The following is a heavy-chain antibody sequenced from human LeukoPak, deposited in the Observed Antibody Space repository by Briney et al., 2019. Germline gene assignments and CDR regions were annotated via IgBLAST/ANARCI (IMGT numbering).Heavy chain of an antibody. D-gene: IGHD3-10*01. J-gene: IGHJ5*02. V-gene: IGHV3-30*18. CDR2: ISYDGSNK. Sequence: QTGGSLRLSCAASGFTFSSYGMHWVRQAPGKGLEWVAVISYDGSNKYYADSVKGRFTISRDNSKNTLYLQMNSLRAEDTAVYYCAKDPREDVLLWFGQTWGQGILVTVSS. CDR3: AKDPREDVLLWFGQT. CDR1: GFTFSSYG.